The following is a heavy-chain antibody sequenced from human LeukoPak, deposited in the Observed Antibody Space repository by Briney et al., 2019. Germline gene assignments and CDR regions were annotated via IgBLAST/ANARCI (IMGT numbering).Heavy chain of an antibody. Sequence: PGGSLRLSCAASGFTFSSYAMHWVRQAPGKGLEWVTIISYDGSKKYYAGSVKGRFTISRDNSKNTLYLQMNSLRAEDTALYYCAKDRAGFCGSASCLGTYWGQGTLVTVSS. CDR1: GFTFSSYA. V-gene: IGHV3-30-3*01. CDR2: ISYDGSKK. CDR3: AKDRAGFCGSASCLGTY. J-gene: IGHJ4*02. D-gene: IGHD2-2*01.